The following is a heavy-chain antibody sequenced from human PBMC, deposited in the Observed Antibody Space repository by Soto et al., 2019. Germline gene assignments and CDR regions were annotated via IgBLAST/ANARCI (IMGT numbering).Heavy chain of an antibody. Sequence: TSETLSLTCAVYGGSFSGYYWSWIRQPPGKGLEWIGEINHSGSTNYNPSLKSRVTISVDTSKNQFSLKLSSVTAADTAVYYCARVVRGARRGFDYWGQGTLVTVSS. CDR3: ARVVRGARRGFDY. CDR2: INHSGST. CDR1: GGSFSGYY. D-gene: IGHD3-10*01. V-gene: IGHV4-34*01. J-gene: IGHJ4*02.